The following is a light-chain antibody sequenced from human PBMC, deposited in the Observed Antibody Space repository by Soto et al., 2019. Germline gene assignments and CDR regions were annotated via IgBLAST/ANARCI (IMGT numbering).Light chain of an antibody. J-gene: IGKJ4*01. Sequence: DVQMTQSPSSLSAFVGDRVTITCRASQGIAPYLAWFQQKPGKVPKLLISATSTLPSGVPSRFSGSGSGTDFTLTINSLQPEDVGTYYCQKYNSAPRTFGGGTKVEIK. V-gene: IGKV1-27*01. CDR1: QGIAPY. CDR2: ATS. CDR3: QKYNSAPRT.